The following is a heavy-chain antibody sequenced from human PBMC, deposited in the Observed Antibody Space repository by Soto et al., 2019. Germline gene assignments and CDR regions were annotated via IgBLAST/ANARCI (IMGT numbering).Heavy chain of an antibody. CDR1: GGTFDNYA. CDR3: AGGLRTVNYGMDV. CDR2: IIPMFETV. Sequence: SVKVSCKASGGTFDNYAVSWVRQAPGQGLEWMGGIIPMFETVNYAQRFQGRLTIAADESTSTAYMELTSLTSADTAIYFCAGGLRTVNYGMDVWGGGTTLTVSS. J-gene: IGHJ6*04. V-gene: IGHV1-69*13. D-gene: IGHD4-17*01.